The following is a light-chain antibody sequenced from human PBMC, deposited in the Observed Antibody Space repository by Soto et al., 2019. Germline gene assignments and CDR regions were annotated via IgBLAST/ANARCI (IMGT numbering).Light chain of an antibody. CDR3: CSYAGSYSFDVI. CDR2: DVT. Sequence: QSALTQPRSVSGSPGQSVTISCTGTSSDVGGYNYVSWYQQHPGKAPKLMIHDVTKRPSGVPDRFSGSKSGNRASLTISGFQAEDEADYYCCSYAGSYSFDVIFGGGTKLTVL. V-gene: IGLV2-11*01. CDR1: SSDVGGYNY. J-gene: IGLJ2*01.